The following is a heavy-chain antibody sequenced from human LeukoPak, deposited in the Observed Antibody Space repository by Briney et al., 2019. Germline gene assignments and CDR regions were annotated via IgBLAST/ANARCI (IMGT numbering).Heavy chain of an antibody. D-gene: IGHD6-19*01. Sequence: ASVKVSCKASGYTFTGSYMHWVRQALGQGLECMGRIYLNSGGTNYAQKFQGRVTMTRDTSTSTAYMELRSLRSDDTAVYYCARNGSGWTGDYWGQGTLVTVSS. V-gene: IGHV1-2*06. CDR3: ARNGSGWTGDY. CDR1: GYTFTGSY. CDR2: IYLNSGGT. J-gene: IGHJ4*02.